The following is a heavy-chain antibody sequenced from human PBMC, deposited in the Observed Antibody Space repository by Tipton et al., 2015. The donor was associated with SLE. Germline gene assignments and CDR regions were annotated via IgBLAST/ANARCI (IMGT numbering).Heavy chain of an antibody. J-gene: IGHJ3*02. Sequence: TLSLTCTVSGGSISSSSYCWGWIRQPPGKGLEWIGSIYYSGSTYYNPSLKSRVTISVDTSKNQFSLKLSSVTAADTAVYYCARGTPYYYDSSGYGNDAFDIWGQGTMVTVSS. CDR1: GGSISSSSYC. D-gene: IGHD3-22*01. V-gene: IGHV4-39*07. CDR3: ARGTPYYYDSSGYGNDAFDI. CDR2: IYYSGST.